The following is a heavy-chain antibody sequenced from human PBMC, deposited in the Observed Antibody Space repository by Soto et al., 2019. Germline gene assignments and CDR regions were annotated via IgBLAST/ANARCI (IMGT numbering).Heavy chain of an antibody. CDR3: ATTYDILTGYLDY. CDR2: ISGSGGST. J-gene: IGHJ4*02. V-gene: IGHV3-23*01. D-gene: IGHD3-9*01. CDR1: GFTFSSYA. Sequence: EVQLLESGGGLVQPGGSLRLSCAASGFTFSSYAMSWVRQAPGKGLEWVSAISGSGGSTYYADSVKGRFTISRDNSKNPLYLQMNSLRAEDTAVYYCATTYDILTGYLDYWGQGTLVTVSS.